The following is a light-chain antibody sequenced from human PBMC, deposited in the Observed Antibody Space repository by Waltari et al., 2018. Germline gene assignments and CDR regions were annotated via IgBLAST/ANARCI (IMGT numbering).Light chain of an antibody. CDR1: SGDIGSFDL. V-gene: IGLV2-23*02. Sequence: QSALTQPASVSGSPGQSITISCTGSSGDIGSFDLVSWYQQHPGSAPKLIISEVPKRPSGVSNRFSDSKSGNTASLTIPGRQAEDEADYHCCSYAGSSTYGYVFGPGTKVSVL. J-gene: IGLJ1*01. CDR3: CSYAGSSTYGYV. CDR2: EVP.